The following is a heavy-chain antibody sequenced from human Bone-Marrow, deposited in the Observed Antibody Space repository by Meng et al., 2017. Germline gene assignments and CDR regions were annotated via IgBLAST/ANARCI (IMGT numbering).Heavy chain of an antibody. CDR3: ARDASGSYSGWFDP. J-gene: IGHJ5*02. Sequence: ASVKVSCKASGYNFATYHMHWVRQAPGQGLEWMGIINPSGGSTSYAQKFQGRVTMTRDTSTSTVYMELSSLRSEDTAVYYCARDASGSYSGWFDPWGQGTLVTVSS. V-gene: IGHV1-46*01. CDR1: GYNFATYH. CDR2: INPSGGST. D-gene: IGHD1-26*01.